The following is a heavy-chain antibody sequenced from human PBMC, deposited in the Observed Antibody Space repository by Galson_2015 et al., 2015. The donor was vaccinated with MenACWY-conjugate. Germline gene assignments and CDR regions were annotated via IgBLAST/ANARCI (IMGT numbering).Heavy chain of an antibody. CDR3: VRDQWWQWLVHGNDAFDL. Sequence: SLRLSCAVSGFTVSSNYMGWVRQAPGQGLEWVSLIYSGGWTNYADSVKGRFTISRDDSKNTLYLQMNSLRAEDTAVYYCVRDQWWQWLVHGNDAFDLWGQGTKVTVSS. D-gene: IGHD6-19*01. CDR1: GFTVSSNY. V-gene: IGHV3-53*01. J-gene: IGHJ3*01. CDR2: IYSGGWT.